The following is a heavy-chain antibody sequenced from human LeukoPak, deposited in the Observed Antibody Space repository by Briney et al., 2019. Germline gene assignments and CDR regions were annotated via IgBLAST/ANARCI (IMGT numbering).Heavy chain of an antibody. V-gene: IGHV4-59*12. J-gene: IGHJ2*01. D-gene: IGHD3-22*01. CDR1: GGSISSYY. Sequence: SETLSLTCTVSGGSISSYYWSWIRQPPGKELEWIGYIYYSGSTYYNPSLKSRVTISVDTSKNQSSLKLSSVTAADTAVYYCARDGYYDSSGYYWYFDLWGRGTLVTVSS. CDR3: ARDGYYDSSGYYWYFDL. CDR2: IYYSGST.